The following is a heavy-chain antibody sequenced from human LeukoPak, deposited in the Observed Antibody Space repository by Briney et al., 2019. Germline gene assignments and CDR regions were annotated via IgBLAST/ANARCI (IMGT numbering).Heavy chain of an antibody. V-gene: IGHV3-7*01. D-gene: IGHD1-26*01. CDR1: GFTFSSYW. CDR3: ARDDGGSYPTTLEY. CDR2: IKQDGSEK. Sequence: GGSLRLSCAASGFTFSSYWMTWVHQAPGKGLEWVANIKQDGSEKCYVDSVKGRFTISRDNAKNSLYLQMNSLRAEDTAVYYCARDDGGSYPTTLEYWGQGTLVTVSS. J-gene: IGHJ4*02.